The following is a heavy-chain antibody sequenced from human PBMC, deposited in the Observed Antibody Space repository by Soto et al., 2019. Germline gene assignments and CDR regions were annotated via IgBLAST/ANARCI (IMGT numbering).Heavy chain of an antibody. J-gene: IGHJ6*03. Sequence: PSETLSLTCTVSGGSISSDGFYWNWIRQLPGEGLEWIGYIYHSGNTNYNPSLKSRVTISVDTSKNQFTLKLSSVTAADTAVYYCARDSGCSGGSCYSIYYYYYMDAWGKGTTVTVSS. V-gene: IGHV4-61*08. CDR1: GGSISSDGFY. D-gene: IGHD2-15*01. CDR2: IYHSGNT. CDR3: ARDSGCSGGSCYSIYYYYYMDA.